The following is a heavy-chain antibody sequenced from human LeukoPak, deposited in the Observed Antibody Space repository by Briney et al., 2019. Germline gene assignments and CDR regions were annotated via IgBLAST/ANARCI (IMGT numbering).Heavy chain of an antibody. J-gene: IGHJ4*02. CDR1: GGSISSYY. D-gene: IGHD3-22*01. V-gene: IGHV4-59*08. Sequence: PSETLSLTCTVSGGSISSYYWSWIRQPPGKGLEWIGYIYYSGSTNYNPSLKSRVTISVDTSKNQFSLKPSSVTAADTAVYYCARLEYHDSSGFLLDYWGQGTLVTVSS. CDR3: ARLEYHDSSGFLLDY. CDR2: IYYSGST.